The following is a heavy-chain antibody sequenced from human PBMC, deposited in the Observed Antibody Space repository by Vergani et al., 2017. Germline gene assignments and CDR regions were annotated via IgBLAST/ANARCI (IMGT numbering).Heavy chain of an antibody. CDR2: IYKSGSS. V-gene: IGHV4-59*08. CDR3: ARHSTVEWLVKLGWIDP. Sequence: QVQLQESGPGLVKSSETLSLTCTVSGGSISDYYWNWLRQPPGEGLEWIGYIYKSGSSTYNPSLKGRVTISVDTSKNQFSLKLSSVTAADTAVYFCARHSTVEWLVKLGWIDPWGQGILVTVSS. J-gene: IGHJ5*02. D-gene: IGHD6-19*01. CDR1: GGSISDYY.